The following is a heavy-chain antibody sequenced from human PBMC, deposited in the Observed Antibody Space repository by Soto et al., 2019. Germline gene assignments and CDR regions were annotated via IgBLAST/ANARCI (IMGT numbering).Heavy chain of an antibody. CDR1: GGSMISYY. J-gene: IGHJ6*02. D-gene: IGHD3-10*01. V-gene: IGHV4-59*12. CDR2: IYYAGST. CDR3: ARDRDYYYGSGSYYNPYGMDV. Sequence: SETLSLTCTVSGGSMISYYWSWIRQPPGRGLEWIGFIYYAGSTKYNPSLNSRVTISVDTSKNQFSLKLSSVTAADTAVYYCARDRDYYYGSGSYYNPYGMDVWGQGTTVTVSS.